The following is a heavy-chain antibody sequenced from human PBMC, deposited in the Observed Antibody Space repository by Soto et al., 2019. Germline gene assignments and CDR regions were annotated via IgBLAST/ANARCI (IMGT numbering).Heavy chain of an antibody. Sequence: PGGSLRLSCVASGLTFGSRAVTWVRQAPGEGLQWVSTITDTGGDAKYADSVRGRFVISRDNSKKTLYLQMTSLTAEDSAMYYCARGSTDSYPGSRIFGFWGRGTLVTVSS. CDR3: ARGSTDSYPGSRIFGF. D-gene: IGHD3-10*01. CDR2: ITDTGGDA. V-gene: IGHV3-23*01. CDR1: GLTFGSRA. J-gene: IGHJ1*01.